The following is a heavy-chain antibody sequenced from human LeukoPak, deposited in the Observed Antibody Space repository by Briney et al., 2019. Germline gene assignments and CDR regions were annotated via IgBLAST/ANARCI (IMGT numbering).Heavy chain of an antibody. CDR2: ISSSSSYI. Sequence: GGSLRLSCAASGFTFSSYSMNWVRQAPGKGLEWVSSISSSSSYIYYADSVKGRFTISRDNAKNSLYLRMNSLRAEDTAVYYCASAPGYSSGWYSVDYWGQGTLVTVSS. CDR1: GFTFSSYS. CDR3: ASAPGYSSGWYSVDY. J-gene: IGHJ4*02. V-gene: IGHV3-21*01. D-gene: IGHD6-19*01.